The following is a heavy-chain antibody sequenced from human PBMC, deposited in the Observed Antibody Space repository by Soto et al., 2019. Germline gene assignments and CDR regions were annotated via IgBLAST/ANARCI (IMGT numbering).Heavy chain of an antibody. CDR1: GFTFSTHW. CDR2: INQDGSER. J-gene: IGHJ4*02. D-gene: IGHD3-16*01. V-gene: IGHV3-7*01. Sequence: EVQLVESGGGLVQPGGYLRLSCAASGFTFSTHWMTWVRQPPGKGLEWVANINQDGSERYYVDSVRGRFTISRDNAKNSLYLQMNSLRAEDTAVYYCVCGGNFFVYWGQGTLVTVSP. CDR3: VCGGNFFVY.